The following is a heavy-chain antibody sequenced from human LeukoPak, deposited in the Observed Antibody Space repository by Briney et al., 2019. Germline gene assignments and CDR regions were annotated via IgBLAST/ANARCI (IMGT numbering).Heavy chain of an antibody. D-gene: IGHD1-26*01. V-gene: IGHV4-34*01. CDR1: GGSFSGYY. Sequence: PSETLSLTCAVYGGSFSGYYWSWIRQPPGKGLEWIGEINHSGSTNYNPSLKSRVTISVDTSKNQFSLKLSSVTAADTAVYYCARGGYGGWWELQHLALFDYWGQGTLVTVSS. CDR3: ARGGYGGWWELQHLALFDY. CDR2: INHSGST. J-gene: IGHJ4*02.